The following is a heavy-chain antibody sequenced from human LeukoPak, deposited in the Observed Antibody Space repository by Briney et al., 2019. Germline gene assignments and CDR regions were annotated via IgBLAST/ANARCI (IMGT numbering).Heavy chain of an antibody. CDR1: GFTVSSNY. CDR3: VREDTPATANY. V-gene: IGHV3-23*01. J-gene: IGHJ4*02. Sequence: GGSLRLSCAASGFTVSSNYMSWVRQAPGKGLEWVSAISGGGDITYYADSVTGRFTISRDNSKDTLFLQMHSLRPGDTAVYYCVREDTPATANYWGQGTLVTISS. CDR2: ISGGGDIT. D-gene: IGHD2-21*02.